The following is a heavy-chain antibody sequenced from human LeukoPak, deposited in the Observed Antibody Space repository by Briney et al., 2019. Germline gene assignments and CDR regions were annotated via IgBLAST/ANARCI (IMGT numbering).Heavy chain of an antibody. CDR3: TLTDYGDY. V-gene: IGHV1-3*01. CDR1: GYTFTSYA. J-gene: IGHJ4*02. Sequence: ASVKVSCKASGYTFTSYAVHWLRQAPGQRLEWMGWINAGNGNTKYLQKFQGRVTITRDTSASTAYMELSSLRSEDTAVYYCTLTDYGDYWGQGTLVTVSS. CDR2: INAGNGNT.